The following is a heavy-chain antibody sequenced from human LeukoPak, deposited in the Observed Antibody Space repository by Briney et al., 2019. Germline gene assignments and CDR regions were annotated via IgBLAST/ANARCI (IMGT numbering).Heavy chain of an antibody. J-gene: IGHJ5*02. CDR1: GGSMSSDTYY. Sequence: LETLSLTCTVSGGSMSSDTYYWGWIRQPPGKGLEWIGSISYSGSTYYNPSLKSRVTISADTSKNQFSLKLSSVTAADTAVYFCALGSTYGNRGSWFDPWGRGTLVTVSS. D-gene: IGHD1-14*01. CDR2: ISYSGST. CDR3: ALGSTYGNRGSWFDP. V-gene: IGHV4-39*01.